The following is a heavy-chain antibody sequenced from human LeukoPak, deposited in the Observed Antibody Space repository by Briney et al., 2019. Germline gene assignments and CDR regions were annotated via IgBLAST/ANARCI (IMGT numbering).Heavy chain of an antibody. D-gene: IGHD6-13*01. Sequence: GRSLRLSCEASGFTFSSYGMHWVRQAPGKGLEWVAVISFDGSNKYYADSVEGRFTISRDNSRNTLYLRMNSLRIEDTAVYYCAKGYGLQLVNNWFDPWGQGTLVTVSS. CDR2: ISFDGSNK. CDR3: AKGYGLQLVNNWFDP. J-gene: IGHJ5*02. CDR1: GFTFSSYG. V-gene: IGHV3-30*18.